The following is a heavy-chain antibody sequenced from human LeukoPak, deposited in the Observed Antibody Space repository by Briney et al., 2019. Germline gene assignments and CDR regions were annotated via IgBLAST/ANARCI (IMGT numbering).Heavy chain of an antibody. V-gene: IGHV4-4*07. Sequence: PETLSLTCTVSDDSISSYYWSWIRQPAGKGLEWIGRIYTSGQTNYNPSLESRVTMSVDKSKNQFSLKLTSVTAADTAVYYCARDGMTTATAAFDVWGQGTMVTVSS. D-gene: IGHD4-17*01. CDR1: DDSISSYY. CDR2: IYTSGQT. J-gene: IGHJ3*01. CDR3: ARDGMTTATAAFDV.